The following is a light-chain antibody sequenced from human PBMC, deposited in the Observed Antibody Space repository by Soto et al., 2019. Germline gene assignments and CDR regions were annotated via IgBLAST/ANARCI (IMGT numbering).Light chain of an antibody. CDR3: QQYDNWPPIT. J-gene: IGKJ5*01. CDR1: QRVSSN. V-gene: IGKV3-15*01. Sequence: EVVMTQSPATLSVSPGERSTLSCRASQRVSSNLACYQHKHGQAPRLLIYAASTRATGIPARFSGSGSGTEFTLTISSLQSEDFAVYYCQQYDNWPPITFGQGTRLGIK. CDR2: AAS.